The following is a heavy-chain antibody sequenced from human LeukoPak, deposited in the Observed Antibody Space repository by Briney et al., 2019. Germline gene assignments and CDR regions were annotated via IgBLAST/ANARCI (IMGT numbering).Heavy chain of an antibody. CDR2: ISGSGSTI. J-gene: IGHJ6*02. V-gene: IGHV3-11*01. CDR3: ARLTDLYGMDV. Sequence: GGSLRLSCAASGFTFSDYYMSWIRQAPGKGLEWVSYISGSGSTIYYADSVKGRFTISRDNAKNSLYPQMNSLRAEDTAVYYCARLTDLYGMDVWGQGTTVTVSS. CDR1: GFTFSDYY. D-gene: IGHD2-8*02.